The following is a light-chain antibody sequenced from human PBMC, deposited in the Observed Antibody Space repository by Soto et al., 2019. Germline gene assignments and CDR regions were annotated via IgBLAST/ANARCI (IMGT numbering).Light chain of an antibody. CDR2: GAS. J-gene: IGKJ3*01. V-gene: IGKV3-15*01. CDR1: QSVSSN. Sequence: EIVMTQSPATLSVSPGERATVSCRASQSVSSNLAWYQQKPGQAPRLLIYGASTRATGIPARFSGSGSGTEFTLTISSLQSEDFAVYYCQQYNKGVTFGPGTKVDIK. CDR3: QQYNKGVT.